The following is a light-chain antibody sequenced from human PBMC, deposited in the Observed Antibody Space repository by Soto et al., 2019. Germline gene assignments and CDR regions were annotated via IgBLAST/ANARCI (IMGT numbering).Light chain of an antibody. V-gene: IGKV3-20*01. Sequence: EIGLTQSPGTLSLSQGERATLSCRASQSVSSSYLAWYQQKPGQAPRLLIYGASSRATGIPDRFSGSGSGTDFTLTISRLEPADFAVYYCQQYGSSPRGTFGQGTKVDIK. J-gene: IGKJ1*01. CDR3: QQYGSSPRGT. CDR1: QSVSSSY. CDR2: GAS.